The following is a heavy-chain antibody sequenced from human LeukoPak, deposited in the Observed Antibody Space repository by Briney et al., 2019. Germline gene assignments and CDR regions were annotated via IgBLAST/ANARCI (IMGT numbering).Heavy chain of an antibody. D-gene: IGHD3-10*01. CDR2: LSGSGDST. CDR3: AKDRLTLVRSPSNWFDP. V-gene: IGHV3-23*01. CDR1: GFTFRDYG. Sequence: PGGSLRLSCAASGFTFRDYGMSWVRQAPGKGLQWVSALSGSGDSTYYADSVKGRFTISRDNSKNTLYLQMNSLRAEDTAVYYCAKDRLTLVRSPSNWFDPWGQGTLVTVSS. J-gene: IGHJ5*02.